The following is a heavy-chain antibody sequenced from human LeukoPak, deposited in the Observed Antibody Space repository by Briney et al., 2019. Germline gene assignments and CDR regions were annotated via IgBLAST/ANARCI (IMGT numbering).Heavy chain of an antibody. D-gene: IGHD6-13*01. J-gene: IGHJ4*02. Sequence: ASVKVSCKASGYTFTGYYMHWVRQAPGQGLEWMGWINPNSGGTNYAQKFQGRVTMTRDTSISTAYMELSRLRSDDTAVYYCARAGIAAAGTIGYWGQGTLVTVSS. V-gene: IGHV1-2*02. CDR3: ARAGIAAAGTIGY. CDR2: INPNSGGT. CDR1: GYTFTGYY.